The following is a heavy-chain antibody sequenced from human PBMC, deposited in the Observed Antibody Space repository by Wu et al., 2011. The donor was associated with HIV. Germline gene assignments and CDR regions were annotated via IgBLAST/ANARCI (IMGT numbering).Heavy chain of an antibody. CDR1: GGTFSSYA. Sequence: QVQLVQSGAEVKKPGSSVKVSCKASGGTFSSYAINWVRQAPGQGLEWMGGIIPMFGTANYAQKFQGRVTITTDESTTTAYMELSSLRSEDTAVYYCASGTVMVTGTGAFDIWGQGTMVTVSS. CDR2: IIPMFGTA. D-gene: IGHD2-15*01. V-gene: IGHV1-69*01. J-gene: IGHJ3*02. CDR3: ASGTVMVTGTGAFDI.